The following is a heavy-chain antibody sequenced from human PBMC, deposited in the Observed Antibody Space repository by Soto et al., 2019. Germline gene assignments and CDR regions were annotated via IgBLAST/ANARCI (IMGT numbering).Heavy chain of an antibody. CDR1: GYTFTSYY. J-gene: IGHJ4*02. CDR2: INPSGGST. Sequence: ASVKVSCKASGYTFTSYYMHWVRQAPGQGLEWMGIINPSGGSTSYAQKFQGRVTMTRDTSTSTVYMELSSLRSEDTAVYYCARELAGGDRRGYYFDYWGQGTLVTVSS. D-gene: IGHD3-16*01. V-gene: IGHV1-46*01. CDR3: ARELAGGDRRGYYFDY.